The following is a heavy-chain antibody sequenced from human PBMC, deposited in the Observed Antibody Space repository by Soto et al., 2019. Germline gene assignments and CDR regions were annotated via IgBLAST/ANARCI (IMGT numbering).Heavy chain of an antibody. Sequence: EVQLLESGGGLVQPGGSLRLSWAASGFTFRSFALTWFRRTPGKGLKWVSTIDGGGGTTYYSDSVKGRFAISRDNSKNTVYLQMNNLRAEETAVYYCVKESLDRRTFDIWGQGTMVTVSS. CDR1: GFTFRSFA. CDR3: VKESLDRRTFDI. CDR2: IDGGGGTT. D-gene: IGHD1-1*01. V-gene: IGHV3-23*01. J-gene: IGHJ3*02.